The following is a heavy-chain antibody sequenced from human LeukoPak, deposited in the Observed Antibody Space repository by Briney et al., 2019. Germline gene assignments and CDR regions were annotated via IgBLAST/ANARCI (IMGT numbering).Heavy chain of an antibody. CDR2: ISAYNGDT. CDR1: GYAFTSYG. D-gene: IGHD1-26*01. V-gene: IGHV1-18*01. CDR3: ARVVGVGATTEYFDY. Sequence: GASVKVSCKASGYAFTSYGISWVRQAPGQGLEWMGWISAYNGDTNYAQKLQGRVTMTTDTSTSTAYMELRSLRSDDTAVYYCARVVGVGATTEYFDYWGQGTLVTVSS. J-gene: IGHJ4*02.